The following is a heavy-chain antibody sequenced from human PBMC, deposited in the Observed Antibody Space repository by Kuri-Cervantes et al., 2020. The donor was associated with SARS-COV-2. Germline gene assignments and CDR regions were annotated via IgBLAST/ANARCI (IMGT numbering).Heavy chain of an antibody. D-gene: IGHD6-13*01. V-gene: IGHV3-11*04. Sequence: GESLKISCAASGFTFSDYYMSWIRQAPGKGLEWVSYISSSGSTIYYADSVKGRFTISRDNAKNSLYLQMNSLRAEDTAVYYCASHSESGIPGIAPEFDYWGQGTLVTVS. CDR1: GFTFSDYY. CDR2: ISSSGSTI. J-gene: IGHJ4*02. CDR3: ASHSESGIPGIAPEFDY.